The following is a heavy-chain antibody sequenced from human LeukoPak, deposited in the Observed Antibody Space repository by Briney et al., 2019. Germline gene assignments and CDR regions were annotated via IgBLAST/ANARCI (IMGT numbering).Heavy chain of an antibody. V-gene: IGHV3-7*05. CDR1: GFTLRSYW. CDR2: TKQDGSEK. J-gene: IGHJ4*02. D-gene: IGHD6-13*01. CDR3: ARAGVEAAGRYYFDW. Sequence: GGSLRLSCEASGFTLRSYWMAWVRQAPGKGLEWVGNTKQDGSEKNYVDSVKGRFTISRDNAKNSLYLQMNSLRAEDTAVYYCARAGVEAAGRYYFDWWGQGTLVTVSS.